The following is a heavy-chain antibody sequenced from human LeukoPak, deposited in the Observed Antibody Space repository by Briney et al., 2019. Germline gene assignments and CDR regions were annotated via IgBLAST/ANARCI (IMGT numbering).Heavy chain of an antibody. CDR1: GFTFSSYA. CDR2: ISGSSGHT. J-gene: IGHJ4*02. D-gene: IGHD3-3*01. V-gene: IGHV3-23*01. Sequence: GRSLRLSCAASGFTFSSYAMHWVRQAPGKGLEWVSAISGSSGHTYYADSVKGRFTISRDNSKNTLYLQMNSLRAEDTAVYYCAKVGFSEMEWLLYSDHWGQGTLVTVSS. CDR3: AKVGFSEMEWLLYSDH.